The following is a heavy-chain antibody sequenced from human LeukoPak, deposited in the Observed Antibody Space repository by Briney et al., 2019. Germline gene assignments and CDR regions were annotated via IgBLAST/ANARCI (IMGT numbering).Heavy chain of an antibody. CDR1: GYTFTGYY. Sequence: ASVKVSCKASGYTFTGYYMHWVRQAPGQGLEWMGWINPNSGGTNYAQKFQGRVTMTRDTSISTAYMELSRLRSDDTAVYYCARDISIAVAGNDYWGQGTLVTVSS. J-gene: IGHJ4*02. CDR2: INPNSGGT. CDR3: ARDISIAVAGNDY. D-gene: IGHD6-19*01. V-gene: IGHV1-2*02.